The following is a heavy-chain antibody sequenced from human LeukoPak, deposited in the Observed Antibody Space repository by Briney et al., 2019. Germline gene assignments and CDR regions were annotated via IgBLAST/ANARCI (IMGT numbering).Heavy chain of an antibody. J-gene: IGHJ3*02. D-gene: IGHD2-2*01. CDR3: ALSRVPAAGGDAFDI. Sequence: ASVKVSCKASGYTFTGYYMHWVRQAPGQGLEWMGWINSNSGGTNYAQKFQGRVTMTRDTSISTAYMELSRLRSDDTAVYYCALSRVPAAGGDAFDIWGQGTMVTVSS. CDR1: GYTFTGYY. CDR2: INSNSGGT. V-gene: IGHV1-2*02.